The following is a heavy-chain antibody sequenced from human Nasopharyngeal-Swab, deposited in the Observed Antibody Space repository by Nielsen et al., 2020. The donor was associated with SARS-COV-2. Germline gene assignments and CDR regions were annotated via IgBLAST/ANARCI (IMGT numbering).Heavy chain of an antibody. CDR3: ARAPIYSYGYDYYGMDV. D-gene: IGHD5-18*01. Sequence: GGSLGLSCAASGFTFSSYTMNWVRQAPGKGLEWVSYISSSSSTIYYADSVKGRFTISRDNAKNSLYLQMNSLRDEDTAVYYCARAPIYSYGYDYYGMDVWGQGTTVTVSS. CDR1: GFTFSSYT. CDR2: ISSSSSTI. J-gene: IGHJ6*02. V-gene: IGHV3-48*02.